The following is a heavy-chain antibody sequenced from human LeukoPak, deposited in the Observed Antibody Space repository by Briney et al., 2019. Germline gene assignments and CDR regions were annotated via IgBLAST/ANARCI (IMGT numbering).Heavy chain of an antibody. V-gene: IGHV3-7*03. J-gene: IGHJ4*02. D-gene: IGHD3-9*01. CDR1: GFIFSSYW. CDR2: IKQDGSEK. Sequence: GGSLRLSCAASGFIFSSYWMSWVRQPPGKGLEWVANIKQDGSEKYYVDSVKGQFTISRDNAKNSLYLQMNSLRAEDTAVYYCATSGRTLRYFDWLPPVDYWGQGALVTVSS. CDR3: ATSGRTLRYFDWLPPVDY.